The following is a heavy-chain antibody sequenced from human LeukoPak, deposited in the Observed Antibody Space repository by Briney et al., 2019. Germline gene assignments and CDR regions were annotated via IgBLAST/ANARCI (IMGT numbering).Heavy chain of an antibody. CDR1: GYTFTSYG. CDR2: ISAYNGNT. CDR3: ARDLPPMYYYDSSGYHDPFDY. D-gene: IGHD3-22*01. Sequence: ASVKVSRKASGYTFTSYGISWVRQAPGQGLEWMGWISAYNGNTNYAQKLQGRVTMTTDTSTSTAYMELRSLRSDDTAVYYCARDLPPMYYYDSSGYHDPFDYWGQGTLVTVSS. V-gene: IGHV1-18*01. J-gene: IGHJ4*02.